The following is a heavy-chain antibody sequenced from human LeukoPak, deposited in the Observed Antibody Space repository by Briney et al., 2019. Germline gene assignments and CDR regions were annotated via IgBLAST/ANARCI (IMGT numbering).Heavy chain of an antibody. V-gene: IGHV3-21*01. D-gene: IGHD3-16*02. Sequence: KPGGSLRLSCAASGFTFSSYSMNWVRQAPGKGLEWVSSISSSSSYIYYADSVKGRFTISRGNAKNSLYLQMNSLRAEDTAVYYCARDSITFGGVIAPIDYWGQGTLVTVSS. CDR2: ISSSSSYI. J-gene: IGHJ4*02. CDR3: ARDSITFGGVIAPIDY. CDR1: GFTFSSYS.